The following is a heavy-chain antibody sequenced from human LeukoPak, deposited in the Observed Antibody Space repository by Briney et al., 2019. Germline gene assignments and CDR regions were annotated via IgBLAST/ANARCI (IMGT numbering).Heavy chain of an antibody. J-gene: IGHJ4*02. CDR3: ARGLIAVAGTLYY. D-gene: IGHD6-19*01. CDR1: GYTFTSCA. V-gene: IGHV1-3*01. Sequence: ASVKVSCKASGYTFTSCAMHWVRQAPGQRLEWMGWINAGNGNTKYSQKFQGRVTITRDTSASTAYMELSSLRSEDTAVYYCARGLIAVAGTLYYWGRGTLVTVSS. CDR2: INAGNGNT.